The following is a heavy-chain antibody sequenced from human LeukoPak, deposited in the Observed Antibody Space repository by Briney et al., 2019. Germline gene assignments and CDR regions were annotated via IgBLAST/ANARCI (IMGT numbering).Heavy chain of an antibody. J-gene: IGHJ4*02. CDR3: ARGRSGSYYNVGGIFDY. Sequence: KPSETLSLTCTVAGGSISSYYWSWIRQPPGKGREWIVYIYYSGSTNYNPSLKSRVTISVDTSKNQFSLKLSSVTAADTAVYYCARGRSGSYYNVGGIFDYWGQGTLVTVSS. CDR2: IYYSGST. CDR1: GGSISSYY. V-gene: IGHV4-59*01. D-gene: IGHD3-10*01.